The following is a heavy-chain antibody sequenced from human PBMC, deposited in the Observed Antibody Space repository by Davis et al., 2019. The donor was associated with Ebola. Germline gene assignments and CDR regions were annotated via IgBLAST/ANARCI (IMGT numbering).Heavy chain of an antibody. Sequence: SETLSLTCAVYGGSFSGYYWSWIRQPPGKGLEWIGYYYYTGTTYYNPSLKSRVTISVDTSKNQFSLKLSSVTAADTAVYYCARDGSGSYYRYYYGMDVWGKGTTVTVSS. CDR1: GGSFSGYY. CDR2: YYYTGTT. D-gene: IGHD3-10*01. CDR3: ARDGSGSYYRYYYGMDV. J-gene: IGHJ6*04. V-gene: IGHV4-34*01.